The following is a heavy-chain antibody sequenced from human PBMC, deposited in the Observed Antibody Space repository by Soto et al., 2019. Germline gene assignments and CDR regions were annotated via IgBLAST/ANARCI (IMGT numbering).Heavy chain of an antibody. CDR3: THSRKTYYDILAGYNS. CDR1: GFSLSTSGMG. V-gene: IGHV2-5*02. Sequence: QITLKESGPPLVKPTQTLTLTCTFSGFSLSTSGMGVAWIRQPPGKALEWLALIYWDDDKRYSPSLKSRLTITKDTSKNQVVLTMTTMHPVDTATYYCTHSRKTYYDILAGYNSWGQGTLVTVSS. J-gene: IGHJ4*02. CDR2: IYWDDDK. D-gene: IGHD3-9*01.